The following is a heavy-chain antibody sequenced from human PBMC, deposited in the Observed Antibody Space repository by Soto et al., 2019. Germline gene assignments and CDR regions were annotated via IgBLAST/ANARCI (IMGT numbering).Heavy chain of an antibody. Sequence: SETLSLTCGVYGGSFSAYSWTWLRQSPGKGLEWIGEITHGGSTDYNPALKSRLVMSVDTSKNQFSLRVTSVTAADAAAYFCARARFDSWSHIYYGLDVWGQGTTVTVSS. V-gene: IGHV4-34*01. CDR1: GGSFSAYS. J-gene: IGHJ6*02. CDR3: ARARFDSWSHIYYGLDV. CDR2: ITHGGST. D-gene: IGHD3-3*01.